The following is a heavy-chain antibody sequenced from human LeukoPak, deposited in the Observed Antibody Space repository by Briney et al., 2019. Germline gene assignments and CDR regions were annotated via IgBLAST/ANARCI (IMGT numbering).Heavy chain of an antibody. CDR3: ARQRRPSIAVAGTGYYFDY. Sequence: SETLSLTCTVSGGSISSSSYYWGWIRQPPGKGLEWIGSIYYSGSTYYNPSLKSRVTISVDTSKNQFSLKLSSVTAADTAVYYCARQRRPSIAVAGTGYYFDYCGQGTLVTVSS. CDR1: GGSISSSSYY. V-gene: IGHV4-39*01. D-gene: IGHD6-19*01. CDR2: IYYSGST. J-gene: IGHJ4*02.